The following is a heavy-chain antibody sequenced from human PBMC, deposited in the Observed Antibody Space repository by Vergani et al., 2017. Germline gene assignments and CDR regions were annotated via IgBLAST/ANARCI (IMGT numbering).Heavy chain of an antibody. CDR2: IIPIFGTA. D-gene: IGHD4-17*01. CDR1: GGTFSSYA. CDR3: AGEGNGGDYGESYFDY. Sequence: QVQLVQSGAEVKKPGSSVKVSCKASGGTFSSYAISWVRQAPGQGLEWMGGIIPIFGTANYAQKFQGIVTITADESTSTAYMELSSLRSEDTAVYYCAGEGNGGDYGESYFDYWGQGTLVTVSS. V-gene: IGHV1-69*01. J-gene: IGHJ4*02.